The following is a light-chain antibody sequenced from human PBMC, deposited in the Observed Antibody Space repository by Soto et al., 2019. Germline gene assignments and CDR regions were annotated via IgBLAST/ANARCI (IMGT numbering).Light chain of an antibody. CDR3: PQRSNWPLT. V-gene: IGKV3D-20*02. CDR1: QSVSSSY. CDR2: GAS. Sequence: EIVLTQSPGTLSLSPGERATLSCRASQSVSSSYLAWYQQKPGQAPRLLIYGASSRATGIPDRFSGSGSGTDFTLTISRLEPEDFAVYYCPQRSNWPLTFGGGTKVDIK. J-gene: IGKJ4*01.